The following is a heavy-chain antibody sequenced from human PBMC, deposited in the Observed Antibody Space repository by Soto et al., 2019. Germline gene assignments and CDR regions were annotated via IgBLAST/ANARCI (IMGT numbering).Heavy chain of an antibody. V-gene: IGHV4-31*03. CDR2: IYYSGST. J-gene: IGHJ4*02. CDR1: GGSISSGGYY. D-gene: IGHD2-2*01. CDR3: ARVGAFHAAAADY. Sequence: QVQLQASGPGLVKPSQTLSLTCTVSGGSISSGGYYWSWIRQHPGKGLEWIGYIYYSGSTYYNPSLQSRVTISVDTSKNQFSLKLSSVTAADTAVYYCARVGAFHAAAADYWGQGTLVTVSS.